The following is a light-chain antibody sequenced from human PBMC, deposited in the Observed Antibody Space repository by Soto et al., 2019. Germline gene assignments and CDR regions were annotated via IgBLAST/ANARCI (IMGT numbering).Light chain of an antibody. Sequence: QSALTQPRSVSGSPGQSVTVSCTGTSSDVGNYVSWYQQHPGKVPKLIIFDLNKRPSGVPDRFSGSKSGNTASLTISGLPADDEDVYYCCAYAGTYTLVFGGGTKLTVL. J-gene: IGLJ2*01. CDR3: CAYAGTYTLV. V-gene: IGLV2-11*01. CDR1: SSDVGNY. CDR2: DLN.